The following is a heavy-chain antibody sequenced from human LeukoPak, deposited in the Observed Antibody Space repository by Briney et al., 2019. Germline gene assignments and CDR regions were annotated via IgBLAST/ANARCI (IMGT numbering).Heavy chain of an antibody. D-gene: IGHD2-8*01. CDR1: GFTFSSSA. CDR3: TLTTFGVVYYFDY. Sequence: PGKPLRLSCATAGFTFSSSAMHWVRQAPGKGLDSVALISYDGINQYYADSVKGRFIISRDNSKNTLYLQLNSLRLEDTAVYYCTLTTFGVVYYFDYWGQGTLVTVSS. J-gene: IGHJ4*02. V-gene: IGHV3-30*04. CDR2: ISYDGINQ.